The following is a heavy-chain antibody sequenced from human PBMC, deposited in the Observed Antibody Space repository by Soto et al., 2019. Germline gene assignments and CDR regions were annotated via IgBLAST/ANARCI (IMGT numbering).Heavy chain of an antibody. CDR2: IIPILGIA. CDR1: GGTFSSYT. Sequence: ASVKVSCKASGGTFSSYTISWVRQAPGQGLEWMGRIIPILGIANYAQKFQGRVTITADKSTSTAYMELSSLRSEDTAVYYCARDLSHPNCSGGSCYRIIWFDPWGQGTLVTVSS. V-gene: IGHV1-69*04. J-gene: IGHJ5*02. CDR3: ARDLSHPNCSGGSCYRIIWFDP. D-gene: IGHD2-15*01.